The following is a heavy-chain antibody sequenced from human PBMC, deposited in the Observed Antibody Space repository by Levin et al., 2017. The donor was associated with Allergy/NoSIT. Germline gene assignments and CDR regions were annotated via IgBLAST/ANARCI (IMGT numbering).Heavy chain of an antibody. J-gene: IGHJ2*01. CDR2: IGTAGDT. D-gene: IGHD7-27*01. V-gene: IGHV3-13*01. CDR3: ARANWENWYFDL. CDR1: GFTFSSYD. Sequence: GGSLRLSCAASGFTFSSYDMHWVRQATGKGLEWVSAIGTAGDTYYPGSVKGRFTISRENAKNSLYLQMNSLRAGDTAVYYCARANWENWYFDLWGRGTLVTVSS.